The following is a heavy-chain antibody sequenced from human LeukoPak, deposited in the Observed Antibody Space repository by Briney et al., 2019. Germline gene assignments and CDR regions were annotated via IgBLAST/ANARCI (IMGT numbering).Heavy chain of an antibody. J-gene: IGHJ2*01. D-gene: IGHD1-26*01. CDR2: INPNSGGT. Sequence: ASVKVSCKASGYTFTGYSMHWVRQAPGQGLEWMGWINPNSGGTNYAQKFQGRVTMTRDTSISTAYMELTRLRSDDTAMYYCARDLVGASKNWYFDLWGRGTLVIASS. V-gene: IGHV1-2*02. CDR1: GYTFTGYS. CDR3: ARDLVGASKNWYFDL.